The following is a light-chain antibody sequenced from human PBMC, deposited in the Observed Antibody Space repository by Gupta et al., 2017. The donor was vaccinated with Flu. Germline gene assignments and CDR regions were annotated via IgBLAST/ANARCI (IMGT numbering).Light chain of an antibody. CDR1: QSVNSN. CDR2: AAS. CDR3: QQDNNWLT. Sequence: EIVMTQSPATLSVSPGERATLSCRASQSVNSNLAWYQQKPGQAPRLLISAASNRANGIPARFSGSGYGTEFTLTSSSRQSEDFAVYYVQQDNNWLTFGGGTKVEIK. V-gene: IGKV3-15*01. J-gene: IGKJ4*01.